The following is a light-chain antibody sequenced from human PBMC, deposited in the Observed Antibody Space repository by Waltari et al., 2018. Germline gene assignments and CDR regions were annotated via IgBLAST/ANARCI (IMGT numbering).Light chain of an antibody. CDR2: KAN. J-gene: IGLJ3*02. CDR1: SGSLSTTSY. CDR3: ALYMGSGIWV. Sequence: QTVVTQEPSLSVSPGGTVTLTCALSSGSLSTTSYATWYQQTPGQAPRTLVYKANARSSGVPDRFSGSILGNTAALTITGAQADDESYYYCALYMGSGIWVFGGGTRFTVL. V-gene: IGLV8-61*01.